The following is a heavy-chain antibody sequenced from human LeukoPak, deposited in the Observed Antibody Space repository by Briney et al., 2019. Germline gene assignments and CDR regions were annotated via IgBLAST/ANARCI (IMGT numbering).Heavy chain of an antibody. D-gene: IGHD2-2*01. CDR3: ARVIHCSSTSCYPDYYYYYMDV. J-gene: IGHJ6*03. Sequence: PSETLSLTCTVSGGSLSSYYWSWIRQPPGKGLEWIGYIYYSGSTNYNPSLKSRVTISVDTSKNQFSLKLSSVTAADTAVYYCARVIHCSSTSCYPDYYYYYMDVWGKGTTVTVSS. CDR1: GGSLSSYY. CDR2: IYYSGST. V-gene: IGHV4-59*01.